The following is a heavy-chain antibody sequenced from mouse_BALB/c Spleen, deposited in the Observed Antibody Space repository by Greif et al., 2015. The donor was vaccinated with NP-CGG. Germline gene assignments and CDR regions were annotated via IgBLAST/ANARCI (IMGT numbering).Heavy chain of an antibody. Sequence: EVQGVESGGGLVKPGGSLKLSCAASGFTFSSYAMSWVRQSPEKRLEWVAEISSGGSYTYYPDTVTGRFTISRDNAKNTLYLEMSSLRSEDTAMYYCARDGAPYYGNDYAMDYWGQGTSVTVSS. D-gene: IGHD2-10*01. CDR1: GFTFSSYA. CDR3: ARDGAPYYGNDYAMDY. V-gene: IGHV5-9-4*01. J-gene: IGHJ4*01. CDR2: ISSGGSYT.